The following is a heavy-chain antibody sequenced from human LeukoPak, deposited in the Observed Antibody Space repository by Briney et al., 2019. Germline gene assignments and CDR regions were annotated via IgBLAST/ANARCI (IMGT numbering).Heavy chain of an antibody. V-gene: IGHV3-30*14. CDR2: ISYDGSNK. J-gene: IGHJ4*02. CDR1: GFTFARYI. D-gene: IGHD6-13*01. Sequence: GGSLRLSCAASGFTFARYIMDWVRQAPGKGLEWVAVISYDGSNKYYPDPVNGRFTISRDNSKNTLYLQMKSLRDENMAVYYCAREGAAAFDYGGQGILVTVSS. CDR3: AREGAAAFDY.